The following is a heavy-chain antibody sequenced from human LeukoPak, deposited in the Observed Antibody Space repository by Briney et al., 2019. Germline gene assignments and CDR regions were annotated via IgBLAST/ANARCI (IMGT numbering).Heavy chain of an antibody. CDR3: ARVRGVIGSPFDY. CDR1: GGSISSYY. V-gene: IGHV4-59*01. J-gene: IGHJ4*02. Sequence: SETLSLTCTVSGGSISSYYWSWIRQPPGKGLEWIGYIYYSGSTNYNPSLKSRVTISVDTSKNQFSLKLSSVTAADTAVYYCARVRGVIGSPFDYWGQGTLVTVSS. D-gene: IGHD3-10*01. CDR2: IYYSGST.